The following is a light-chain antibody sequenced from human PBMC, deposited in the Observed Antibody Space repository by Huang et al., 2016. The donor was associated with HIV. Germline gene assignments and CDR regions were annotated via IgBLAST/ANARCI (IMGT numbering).Light chain of an antibody. Sequence: EIVMTQSPATLSVSPVGRVTLSCRASPSVSSNLAWYQQKPGQAPRLLIYGASTRATGVPARCRGSGSGTEFSLTINDLQSEDFAVYYCHQYNDWPITFGPGTKVDI. CDR2: GAS. J-gene: IGKJ3*01. V-gene: IGKV3-15*01. CDR1: PSVSSN. CDR3: HQYNDWPIT.